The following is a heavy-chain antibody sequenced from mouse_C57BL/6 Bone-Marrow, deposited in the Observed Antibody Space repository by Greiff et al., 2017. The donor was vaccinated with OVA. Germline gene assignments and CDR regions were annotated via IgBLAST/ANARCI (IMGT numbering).Heavy chain of an antibody. D-gene: IGHD1-1*01. Sequence: QVQLQQSGAELVRPGASVKLSCKASGYTFTDYYINWVKQRPGQGLEWIARIYPGSGNTYYNEKFKGKATLTAEKSSSTAYMQLSSLTSEDSAVYFCARSYYYGSSYDWYFDVWGTGTTVTVSS. CDR2: IYPGSGNT. J-gene: IGHJ1*03. V-gene: IGHV1-76*01. CDR3: ARSYYYGSSYDWYFDV. CDR1: GYTFTDYY.